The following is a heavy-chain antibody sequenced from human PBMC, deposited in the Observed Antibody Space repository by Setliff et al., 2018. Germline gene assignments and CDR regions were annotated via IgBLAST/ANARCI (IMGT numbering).Heavy chain of an antibody. V-gene: IGHV4-59*12. CDR1: GDSISSYY. CDR3: ARGVVRGVIRFDY. J-gene: IGHJ4*02. Sequence: PETLSLTCTVSGDSISSYYRSWIRQPPGKGLEWVGYTYYNGSTNYNPSLKSRVTISVDTSKNQFSLKLSPVTAADTAMYYCARGVVRGVIRFDYWGQGTLVTVSS. D-gene: IGHD3-10*01. CDR2: TYYNGST.